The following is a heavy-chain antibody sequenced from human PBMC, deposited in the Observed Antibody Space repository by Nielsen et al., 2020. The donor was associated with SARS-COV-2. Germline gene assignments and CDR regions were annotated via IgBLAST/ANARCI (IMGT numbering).Heavy chain of an antibody. V-gene: IGHV4-61*02. CDR3: ARGPHDYGDYWLGY. J-gene: IGHJ4*02. Sequence: WIRQPPGKGLECIGRVYSSGTTNYNPSLKGRVTISLDTSKNQFSLKLNSVTAADTAVYYCARGPHDYGDYWLGYWGQGTLVTVSS. CDR2: VYSSGTT. D-gene: IGHD4-17*01.